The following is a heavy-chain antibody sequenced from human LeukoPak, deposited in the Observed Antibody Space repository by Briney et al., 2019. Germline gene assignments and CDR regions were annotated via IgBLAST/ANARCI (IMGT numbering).Heavy chain of an antibody. CDR1: GFTFSSYG. V-gene: IGHV3-30*18. CDR2: ISYDGSNK. Sequence: GGSLRLSCAASGFTFSSYGMHWVRQAPGKGLEWVAVISYDGSNKYYADSVKGRFTVSRDNSKNTLYLQMNSLRAEDTAVYYCAKLDDSSGVDYGGQGTLVTVSS. J-gene: IGHJ4*02. CDR3: AKLDDSSGVDY. D-gene: IGHD3-22*01.